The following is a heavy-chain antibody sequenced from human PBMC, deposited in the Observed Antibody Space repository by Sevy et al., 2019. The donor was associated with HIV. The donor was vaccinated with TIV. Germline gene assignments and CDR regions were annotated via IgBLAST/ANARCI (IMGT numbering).Heavy chain of an antibody. V-gene: IGHV1-69*13. CDR2: IIPIFGTA. Sequence: ASVKVSCKASGGTFSSYAISWVRQAPGQGLEWMGGIIPIFGTANYAQKFQGRVTITADESTGTAYMGLSSLRSEDTAVYYCARGNHCSGGSCQLRPFDYWGQGTLVTVSS. J-gene: IGHJ4*02. CDR1: GGTFSSYA. D-gene: IGHD2-15*01. CDR3: ARGNHCSGGSCQLRPFDY.